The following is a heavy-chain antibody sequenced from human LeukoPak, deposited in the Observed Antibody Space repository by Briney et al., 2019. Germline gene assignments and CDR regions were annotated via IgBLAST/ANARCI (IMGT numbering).Heavy chain of an antibody. CDR1: GFTFSSYS. CDR2: ISSSSSYI. J-gene: IGHJ4*02. V-gene: IGHV3-21*01. D-gene: IGHD3-10*01. CDR3: ARAGPTMVRGVGYDY. Sequence: GGSLRLSCAASGFTFSSYSMNWVRQAPGKGLEWVSSISSSSSYINYADSVKGRFTISRDNAKNSLYLQMNSLRAEDTAVYYCARAGPTMVRGVGYDYWGQGTLVTVSS.